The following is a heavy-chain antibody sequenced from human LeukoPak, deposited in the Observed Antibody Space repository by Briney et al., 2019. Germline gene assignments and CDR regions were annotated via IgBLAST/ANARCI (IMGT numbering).Heavy chain of an antibody. D-gene: IGHD2-21*02. CDR2: IWYDGSNK. J-gene: IGHJ4*02. CDR1: GFTFSSYS. Sequence: PGGSLRLSCAVSGFTFSSYSMNWVRQAPGKGLEWVAVIWYDGSNKYYADSVKGRFTISRDNSKNTLYLQMNSLRAEDTAVYYCARDLYCGGDCSYFDYWGQGTLVTVSS. CDR3: ARDLYCGGDCSYFDY. V-gene: IGHV3-33*01.